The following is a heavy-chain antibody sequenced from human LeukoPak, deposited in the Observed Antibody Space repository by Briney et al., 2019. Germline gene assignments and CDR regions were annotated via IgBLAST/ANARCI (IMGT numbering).Heavy chain of an antibody. V-gene: IGHV3-43*02. CDR1: GFTFDDYA. D-gene: IGHD6-13*01. Sequence: GGSLRLSCAASGFTFDDYAMHWVRQAPGKGLEWVSLISGNGGSTYYADSVKGRFTISRDNSKNSLYLQMNSLRTEDTALYYCAKDYSSSWYYGAYFDYWGQGTLVTASS. CDR2: ISGNGGST. CDR3: AKDYSSSWYYGAYFDY. J-gene: IGHJ4*02.